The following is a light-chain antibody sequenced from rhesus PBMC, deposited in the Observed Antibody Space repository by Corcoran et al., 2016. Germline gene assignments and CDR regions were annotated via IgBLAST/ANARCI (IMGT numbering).Light chain of an antibody. V-gene: IGKV1-25*01. CDR1: QAISSH. Sequence: DIQMTQSPSSVSASVGDRVTITCWTSQAISSHLAWYQQKPGKAPKVLIYYGTTLQSGVPSRLSGSGTGTEFTLTISSLQPEDFANYYCQQYDSLPFTFGPGTKLEIK. CDR2: YGT. J-gene: IGKJ3*01. CDR3: QQYDSLPFT.